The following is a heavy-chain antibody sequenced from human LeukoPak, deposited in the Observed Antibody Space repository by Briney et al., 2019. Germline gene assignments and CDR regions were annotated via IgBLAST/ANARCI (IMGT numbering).Heavy chain of an antibody. J-gene: IGHJ4*02. CDR1: GGSISGTNW. CDR2: IHHSGKS. D-gene: IGHD2/OR15-2a*01. CDR3: ASVILPENYFDN. V-gene: IGHV4/OR15-8*02. Sequence: SETLSLTCAVSGGSISGTNWWNWVRQPPGKGLEWIGEIHHSGKSNYNPSLKSRVTLSIDKSTNQFSLKLSSVTAADTAVYYCASVILPENYFDNWGQGTLVAVSS.